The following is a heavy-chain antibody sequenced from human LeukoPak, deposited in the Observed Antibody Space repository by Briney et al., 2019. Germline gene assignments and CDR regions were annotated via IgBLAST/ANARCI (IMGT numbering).Heavy chain of an antibody. V-gene: IGHV1-8*01. J-gene: IGHJ5*02. Sequence: ASVKVSCKASGYTFTSYDINWVRQATGQGLEWMGWMNPNSGNTGYAQKFQGRVTMTRNTSISTAYMELSSLRSEDTAVYYCARGPSPIVATIGGDWFDPWGQGTLVTVSS. CDR2: MNPNSGNT. CDR1: GYTFTSYD. D-gene: IGHD5-12*01. CDR3: ARGPSPIVATIGGDWFDP.